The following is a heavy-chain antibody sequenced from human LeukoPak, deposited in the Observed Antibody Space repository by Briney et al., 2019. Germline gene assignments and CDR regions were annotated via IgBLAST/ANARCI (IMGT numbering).Heavy chain of an antibody. D-gene: IGHD3-10*01. CDR1: GFTFDDYA. Sequence: GRSLRLSCAASGFTFDDYAMHWVRQAPGKGLEWVSAITDSGDGTYYADSVKGRFTISRDNSKNTVYLQMTSLRVEDTAIYYCAKFGPEGLAHWYFDLWGRDTLVTVSS. J-gene: IGHJ2*01. V-gene: IGHV3-23*01. CDR2: ITDSGDGT. CDR3: AKFGPEGLAHWYFDL.